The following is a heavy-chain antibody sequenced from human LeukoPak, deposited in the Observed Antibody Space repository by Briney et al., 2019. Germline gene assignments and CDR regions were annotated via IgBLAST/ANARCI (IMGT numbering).Heavy chain of an antibody. V-gene: IGHV7-4-1*02. J-gene: IGHJ2*01. CDR1: GYTFISYG. CDR3: ARGRNLAILLWFGEPGFGL. D-gene: IGHD3-10*01. CDR2: INTNTGNP. Sequence: ASVKVSCKASGYTFISYGISWVRQAPGQGLEWMGWINTNTGNPTYAQGFTGRFVFSLDTSVSTAYLQISSLKAEDTAVYYCARGRNLAILLWFGEPGFGLWGRGTLVTVSS.